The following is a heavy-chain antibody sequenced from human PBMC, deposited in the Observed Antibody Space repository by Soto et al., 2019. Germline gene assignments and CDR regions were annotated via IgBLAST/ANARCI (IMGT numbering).Heavy chain of an antibody. J-gene: IGHJ4*02. D-gene: IGHD3-3*01. CDR2: INAGNGNT. V-gene: IGHV1-3*01. CDR3: EREPDFSCGYSFDY. CDR1: EYTFTDYA. Sequence: HVQLVQSGAEVKKPGASVKVSCKASEYTFTDYAIQWVGQAPGQRLEWMGWINAGNGNTKYSQKFQGRVTITRDTPASTAYIELSSLRSEDTAVYYGEREPDFSCGYSFDYWGQGTLVTVPS.